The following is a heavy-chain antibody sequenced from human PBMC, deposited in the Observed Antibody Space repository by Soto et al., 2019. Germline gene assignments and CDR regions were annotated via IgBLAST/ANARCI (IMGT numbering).Heavy chain of an antibody. CDR3: ARVVLRDGSGPDYYYYGMDV. D-gene: IGHD3-10*01. CDR2: IYYSGST. V-gene: IGHV4-31*03. CDR1: GGSISSGGYY. J-gene: IGHJ6*02. Sequence: SETLSLTCTVSGGSISSGGYYWSWIRQHPGKGLEWIGYIYYSGSTYYNPSRKSRVTISVDTSKNQFSLKLSSVTAADTAVYYCARVVLRDGSGPDYYYYGMDVWGQGTTVTVSS.